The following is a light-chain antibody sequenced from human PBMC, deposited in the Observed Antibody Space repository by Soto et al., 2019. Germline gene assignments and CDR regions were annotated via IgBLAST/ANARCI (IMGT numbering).Light chain of an antibody. Sequence: QSALTQPASVSGSPGQSITIPCTGSSRDVGAYNYVSWYQQYPGNAPKLMIFDVSSRPSGVSNRFSGSKSGNTASLTISGLQAEDEADYYCSSYTTGRTVVFGGGTQLTVL. CDR1: SRDVGAYNY. CDR3: SSYTTGRTVV. V-gene: IGLV2-14*01. CDR2: DVS. J-gene: IGLJ2*01.